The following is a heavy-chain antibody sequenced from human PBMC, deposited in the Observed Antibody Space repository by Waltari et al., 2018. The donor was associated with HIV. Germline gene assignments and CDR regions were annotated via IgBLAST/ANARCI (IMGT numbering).Heavy chain of an antibody. Sequence: QVQLQQWGAGLLKPSETLSLTCAVYGGSFSAYYWRWIRQPPGKGLEWIGEINHSGSTNYNPSLNSRVTISVDTSKNQFSLKLSSVTAADTAVYYCARGGNYYRSGSYYKLDYWGQGTLVTVSS. CDR3: ARGGNYYRSGSYYKLDY. J-gene: IGHJ4*02. CDR2: INHSGST. CDR1: GGSFSAYY. D-gene: IGHD3-10*01. V-gene: IGHV4-34*01.